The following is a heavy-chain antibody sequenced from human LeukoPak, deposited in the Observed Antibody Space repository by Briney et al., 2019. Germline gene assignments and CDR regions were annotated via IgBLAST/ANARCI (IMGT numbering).Heavy chain of an antibody. CDR1: GDSVSSNSDA. J-gene: IGHJ3*02. D-gene: IGHD6-19*01. V-gene: IGHV6-1*01. Sequence: QTLSLTCAISGDSVSSNSDAWNWIRQSPSRGLEWLGRTYCRSKWYNDYAVYVKSRITINRATSKNQFSLQLNSVTPEDTAVYYCARDGKAVAVAFDIWGQGTMVTVSS. CDR2: TYCRSKWYN. CDR3: ARDGKAVAVAFDI.